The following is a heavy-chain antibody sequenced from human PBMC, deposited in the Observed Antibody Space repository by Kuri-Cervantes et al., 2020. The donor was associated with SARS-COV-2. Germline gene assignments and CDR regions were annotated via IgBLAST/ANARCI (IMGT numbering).Heavy chain of an antibody. Sequence: SETLSLTCTVSWYSTSSGYYWGWIRQPPGKGLEWIGSIYHSGSTYYNPSLKSRVTISVDTSKNQFSLKLSFVTAADTAVYYCVSGWYAPGCFDYWGQGTLVTVSS. D-gene: IGHD2-8*01. CDR1: WYSTSSGYY. V-gene: IGHV4-38-2*02. J-gene: IGHJ4*02. CDR3: VSGWYAPGCFDY. CDR2: IYHSGST.